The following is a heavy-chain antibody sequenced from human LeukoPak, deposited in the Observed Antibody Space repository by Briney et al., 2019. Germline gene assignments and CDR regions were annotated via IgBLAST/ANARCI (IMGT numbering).Heavy chain of an antibody. Sequence: SETLSLTCAVYGGSFSGYYWSWIRQPPGKGLEWIGEINHSGSTNYNPSLNSRLTISVDTSKNQFSLKLSSVTAADTAVYYCARFRRNSGYSYGRTPHYYYYGMDVWGQGTTVTVSS. D-gene: IGHD5-18*01. J-gene: IGHJ6*02. CDR3: ARFRRNSGYSYGRTPHYYYYGMDV. CDR1: GGSFSGYY. CDR2: INHSGST. V-gene: IGHV4-34*01.